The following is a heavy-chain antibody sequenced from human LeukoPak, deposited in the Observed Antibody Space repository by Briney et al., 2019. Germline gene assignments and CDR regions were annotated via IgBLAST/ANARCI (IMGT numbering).Heavy chain of an antibody. D-gene: IGHD6-6*01. CDR1: GFTFSTYA. CDR3: VKASSSSPRYNWFDA. Sequence: GGSLRLSCAASGFTFSTYAMSWVRQAPGKGLEWVSVVSGTGGRTYYADSVKGRFTISRDNSKNTLYLQMNGLRAEDTALYYCVKASSSSPRYNWFDAWGQGTLVTVSS. V-gene: IGHV3-23*01. J-gene: IGHJ5*02. CDR2: VSGTGGRT.